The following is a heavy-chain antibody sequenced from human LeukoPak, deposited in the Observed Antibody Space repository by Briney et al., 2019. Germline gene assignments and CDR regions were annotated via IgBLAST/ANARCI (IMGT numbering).Heavy chain of an antibody. Sequence: GGSLRLSCAASGFTFSSYSTNWVRQAPGKGLEWVSSISSSSSYIYYADSVKGRFTISRDNAKNSLYLQMNSLRAEDTAVYYCARVGYSSSWYYYFDYWGQGTLVTVSS. J-gene: IGHJ4*02. CDR2: ISSSSSYI. CDR1: GFTFSSYS. CDR3: ARVGYSSSWYYYFDY. V-gene: IGHV3-21*01. D-gene: IGHD6-13*01.